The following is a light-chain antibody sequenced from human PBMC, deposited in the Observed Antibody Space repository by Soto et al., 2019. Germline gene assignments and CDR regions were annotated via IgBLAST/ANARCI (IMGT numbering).Light chain of an antibody. Sequence: QSVLTQPPSASGTPGQRVTISCSGSSFNIGSNTVNWYQQLPGTAPKLLIYSNNQRPSGVPDRFSGSKSGTSASLAISGLQSEDEADYYCAAWDDSLIYVFGTGTKLTVL. CDR3: AAWDDSLIYV. CDR1: SFNIGSNT. V-gene: IGLV1-44*01. CDR2: SNN. J-gene: IGLJ1*01.